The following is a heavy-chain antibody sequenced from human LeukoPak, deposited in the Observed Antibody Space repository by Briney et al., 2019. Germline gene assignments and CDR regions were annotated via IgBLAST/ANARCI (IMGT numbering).Heavy chain of an antibody. CDR2: IYTSGST. D-gene: IGHD5-12*01. CDR3: AGYSAYGEGPYYYYMDV. CDR1: GGSISSYY. Sequence: SETLSLTCTVSGGSISSYYWSWIRQPAGKGLEWIGRIYTSGSTNYNPSLKSRVTMSVDTSKNQFSLKLSSVTAADTAVYYCAGYSAYGEGPYYYYMDVWGKGTTVTVSS. V-gene: IGHV4-4*07. J-gene: IGHJ6*03.